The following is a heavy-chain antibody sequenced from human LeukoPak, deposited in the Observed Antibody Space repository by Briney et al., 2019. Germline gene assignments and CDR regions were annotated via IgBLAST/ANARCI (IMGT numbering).Heavy chain of an antibody. D-gene: IGHD1-26*01. CDR2: IYFSGST. CDR3: ARAEGSYVPFDI. CDR1: GGPISSSSYY. Sequence: SETLSLTCTVSGGPISSSSYYWGWIRQPPGKGLVWIGNIYFSGSTYYNPSLKSRVTISVDTTKNQFSLRLNSVTAADTAVYYCARAEGSYVPFDIWGQGTMVTVSS. V-gene: IGHV4-39*07. J-gene: IGHJ3*02.